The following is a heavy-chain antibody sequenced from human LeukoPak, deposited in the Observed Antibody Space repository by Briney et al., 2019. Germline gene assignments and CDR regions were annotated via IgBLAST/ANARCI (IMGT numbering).Heavy chain of an antibody. Sequence: PGGSLRLSCAASGFTFDSYEMNWVRQAPGKGLEWLSYISSSGTIYYADSVKGRATISRDNAKNSLYLQMNSLRAEDTAVYYCARPAYCGGNCYYFPDYWGQGTLVTVSS. V-gene: IGHV3-48*03. J-gene: IGHJ4*02. CDR1: GFTFDSYE. CDR2: ISSSGTI. D-gene: IGHD2-21*02. CDR3: ARPAYCGGNCYYFPDY.